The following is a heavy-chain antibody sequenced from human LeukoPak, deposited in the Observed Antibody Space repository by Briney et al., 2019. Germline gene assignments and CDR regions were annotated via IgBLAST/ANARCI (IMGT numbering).Heavy chain of an antibody. J-gene: IGHJ5*02. V-gene: IGHV4-4*07. CDR2: IYISGST. CDR1: GGSISSYY. CDR3: ASGGYSYGHPYNWFDP. D-gene: IGHD5-18*01. Sequence: PSETLSLTCTVSGGSISSYYWSWIRQPAGKGLEWIGRIYISGSTNYNPSLKSRVTMSVDTSKNQFSLKLSSVTAADTAVYYCASGGYSYGHPYNWFDPWGQGTLVTVSS.